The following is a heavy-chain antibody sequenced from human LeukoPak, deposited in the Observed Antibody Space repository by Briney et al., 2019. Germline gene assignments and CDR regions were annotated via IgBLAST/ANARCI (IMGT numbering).Heavy chain of an antibody. J-gene: IGHJ3*02. D-gene: IGHD5-18*01. CDR2: ISSSSSTI. Sequence: PGGSLRLSCAASGFTFSSYSMNWVRQAPGKGLEWVSYISSSSSTIYYADSVKGRFTISRDNAKNSLYLQMNSLRAEDTAVYYCARERTQTAMDAFDIWGQGTMVTVSS. V-gene: IGHV3-48*01. CDR3: ARERTQTAMDAFDI. CDR1: GFTFSSYS.